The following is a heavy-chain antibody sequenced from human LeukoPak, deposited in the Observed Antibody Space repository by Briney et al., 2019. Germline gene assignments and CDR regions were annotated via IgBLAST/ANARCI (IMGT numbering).Heavy chain of an antibody. CDR1: GFTVSSNY. Sequence: GGSLRLSCAASGFTVSSNYMSWVRQAPGKGLEWVSVIYSGGSTYYADSVKGRFTISRDNSKNTLYLQMNSLRADDTAVYYCARDGGGELHEFDYWGQGTLVTVSS. J-gene: IGHJ4*02. CDR3: ARDGGGELHEFDY. V-gene: IGHV3-66*01. D-gene: IGHD1-26*01. CDR2: IYSGGST.